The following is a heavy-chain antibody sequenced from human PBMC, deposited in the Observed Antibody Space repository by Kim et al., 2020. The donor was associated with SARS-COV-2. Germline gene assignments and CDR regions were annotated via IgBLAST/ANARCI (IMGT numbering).Heavy chain of an antibody. J-gene: IGHJ4*02. V-gene: IGHV3-73*01. CDR2: IRSKANSYAT. CDR3: GFWVANLVQDF. D-gene: IGHD3-16*01. Sequence: GGSLRLSCAASGFTFSGSGIQWVRQASGKGLEWVARIRSKANSYATAYAASVEGSITISRDDSKNTAYLQMNTLKTEDGAVYYCGFWVANLVQDFCGQGTLVTVS. CDR1: GFTFSGSG.